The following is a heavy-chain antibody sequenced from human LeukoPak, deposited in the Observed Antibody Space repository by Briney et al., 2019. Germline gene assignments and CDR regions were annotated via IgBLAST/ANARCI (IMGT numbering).Heavy chain of an antibody. CDR3: ARDVGPLGRRAYYYGSGSYYNVIQAQGVDY. D-gene: IGHD3-10*01. Sequence: PSETLSLTCTVSGGSISSGGYYWSWIRQPPGKGLEWIGYIYHSGNTYYNPSLKSRVTISVDRSKNQFSLKLSSVTAADTAVYYCARDVGPLGRRAYYYGSGSYYNVIQAQGVDYWGQGTLVTVSS. V-gene: IGHV4-30-2*01. CDR2: IYHSGNT. J-gene: IGHJ4*02. CDR1: GGSISSGGYY.